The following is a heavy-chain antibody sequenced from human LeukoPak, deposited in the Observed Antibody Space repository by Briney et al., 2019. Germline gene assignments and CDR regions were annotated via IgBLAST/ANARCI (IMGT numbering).Heavy chain of an antibody. Sequence: GGSLRLSCAASGFTFSSSAMHWVRQGPGKGLEWVAYIAHHGNNKYYADSVKGRFTISRDNSKGSLHLQMNSLRADDTAVYYCAKDGSWSCTDWGQGTLVRVSS. CDR1: GFTFSSSA. J-gene: IGHJ4*02. CDR2: IAHHGNNK. D-gene: IGHD2-8*02. V-gene: IGHV3-30*02. CDR3: AKDGSWSCTD.